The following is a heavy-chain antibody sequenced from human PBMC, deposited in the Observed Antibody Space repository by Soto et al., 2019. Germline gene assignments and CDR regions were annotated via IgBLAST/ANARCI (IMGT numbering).Heavy chain of an antibody. CDR1: GFTFSSYS. D-gene: IGHD6-19*01. J-gene: IGHJ4*02. V-gene: IGHV3-48*01. CDR2: ISSSSSTI. CDR3: ANYPKPGYSSHFDY. Sequence: GGSLRLSCAASGFTFSSYSMNWVRQAPGKGLEWVSYISSSSSTIYYADSVKGRFTISRDNSKNTLYLQMNSLRAEDTAVYYCANYPKPGYSSHFDYWGQGTLVTVSS.